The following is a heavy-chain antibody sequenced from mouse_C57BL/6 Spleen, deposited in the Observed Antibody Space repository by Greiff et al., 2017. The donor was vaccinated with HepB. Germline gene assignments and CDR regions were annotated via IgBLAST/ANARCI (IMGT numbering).Heavy chain of an antibody. CDR1: GYTFTSYW. Sequence: QVQLQQPGAELVRPGSSVKLSCKASGYTFTSYWMHWVKQRPIQGLEWIGNIDPSDSETHYNQKFKDKDTLTVDKSSSTAYMQLSSLTSEDSAVYYCAREGSYWYFDVWGTGTTVTVSS. D-gene: IGHD1-1*01. J-gene: IGHJ1*03. V-gene: IGHV1-52*01. CDR3: AREGSYWYFDV. CDR2: IDPSDSET.